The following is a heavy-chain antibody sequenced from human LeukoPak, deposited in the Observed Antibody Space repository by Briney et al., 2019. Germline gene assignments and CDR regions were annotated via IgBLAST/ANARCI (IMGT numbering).Heavy chain of an antibody. J-gene: IGHJ6*03. D-gene: IGHD2-15*01. CDR3: ARASSRYSRYALYYYYMDV. V-gene: IGHV3-53*01. CDR1: GFTVSSNY. CDR2: IYSGGST. Sequence: GGSLRLSCAASGFTVSSNYMSWVRQAPGKGLEWVSVIYSGGSTYYADSVKGRFTISRDNSKNTLYLQMNSLRAEDTAVYYCARASSRYSRYALYYYYMDVWGKGTTVTVSS.